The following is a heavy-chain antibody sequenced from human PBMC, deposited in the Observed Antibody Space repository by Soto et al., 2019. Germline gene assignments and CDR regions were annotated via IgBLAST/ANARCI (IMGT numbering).Heavy chain of an antibody. CDR2: IYYSGST. CDR1: GGSISSGGYY. D-gene: IGHD2-15*01. J-gene: IGHJ5*02. V-gene: IGHV4-31*03. Sequence: KPSETLSLPCTVSGGSISSGGYYWRWIRQHPGKGLERMGYIYYSGSTYYNPSLKSRVTISVDTSKSRFSLQLSSVTAADTAVYFCARVYIVVVVGRVGWFDPWGQGTLVTVSS. CDR3: ARVYIVVVVGRVGWFDP.